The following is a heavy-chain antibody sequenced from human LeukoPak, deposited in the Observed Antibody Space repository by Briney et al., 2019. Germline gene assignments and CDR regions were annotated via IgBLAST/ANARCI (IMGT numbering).Heavy chain of an antibody. V-gene: IGHV1-69*05. CDR1: GGTFSSYA. CDR2: VIPIFGTA. D-gene: IGHD3-22*01. J-gene: IGHJ6*03. CDR3: ARGYQNYYDSSGYYPNYYYYYMDV. Sequence: VASVKVSCKASGGTFSSYAISWVRQAPGQGLEWMGGVIPIFGTANYAQKFQGRVTITTDESTSTAYMELSSLRSEDTAVYYCARGYQNYYDSSGYYPNYYYYYMDVWGKGTTVTVSS.